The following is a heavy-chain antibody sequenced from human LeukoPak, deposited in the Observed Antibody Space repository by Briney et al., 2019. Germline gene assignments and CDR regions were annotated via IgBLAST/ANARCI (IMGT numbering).Heavy chain of an antibody. CDR2: RSASGDRS. CDR3: AKSSYCGGDCYSGPFDY. CDR1: GFTVSSNY. J-gene: IGHJ4*02. Sequence: GGSLRLSCPASGFTVSSNYMSWVRQAPGKGLEWVSTRSASGDRSNYAESVKGRFTISRDNSKNTLYLQMNSLRAEDTAVYYCAKSSYCGGDCYSGPFDYWGQGTLVTASS. V-gene: IGHV3-23*01. D-gene: IGHD2-21*02.